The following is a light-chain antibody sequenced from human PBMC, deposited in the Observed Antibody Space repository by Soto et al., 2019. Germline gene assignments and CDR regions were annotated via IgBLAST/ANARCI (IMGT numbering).Light chain of an antibody. J-gene: IGLJ2*01. Sequence: QSVLTQPASVSGSPGQSITSSCTGTSSDVGRYNYVSWYQQYPGKAPKLIIYDVTNRPSGLSNRFSGSKSGNTASLTISGLQAEDEADYYCSSYTSTSTRGVFGGGTKLTVL. CDR3: SSYTSTSTRGV. CDR1: SSDVGRYNY. V-gene: IGLV2-14*01. CDR2: DVT.